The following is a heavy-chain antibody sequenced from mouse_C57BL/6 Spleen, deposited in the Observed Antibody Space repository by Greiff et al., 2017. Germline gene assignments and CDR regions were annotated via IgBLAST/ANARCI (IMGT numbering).Heavy chain of an antibody. J-gene: IGHJ1*03. CDR3: ARSPNYGYWYFDV. CDR2: IYPGDGDT. CDR1: GYAFSSYW. D-gene: IGHD1-1*01. Sequence: VQLQQSGAELVKPGASVKISCKASGYAFSSYWMNWVKQRPGKGLEWIGQIYPGDGDTKYNVKFKGKATLTADKSSSTAYMQLNSLTSEDSAVYFCARSPNYGYWYFDVWDTGTTVTVSS. V-gene: IGHV1-80*01.